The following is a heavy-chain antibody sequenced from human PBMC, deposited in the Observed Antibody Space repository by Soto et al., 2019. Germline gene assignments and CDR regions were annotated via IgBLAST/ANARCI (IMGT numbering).Heavy chain of an antibody. V-gene: IGHV4-30-4*01. CDR3: ARGLVIRPYYYHGMDV. CDR2: ISSIGST. J-gene: IGHJ6*02. CDR1: GGSISSGDYF. D-gene: IGHD3-9*01. Sequence: QVQLQESGPGLVKPSQTLSLTCTVSGGSISSGDYFWSWIRQSPGKGLEWIGYISSIGSTYYNPSLKSRGSVSRDMSKNQFSLKLSSVTTTDTAVYYCARGLVIRPYYYHGMDVWGQGTTVTVSS.